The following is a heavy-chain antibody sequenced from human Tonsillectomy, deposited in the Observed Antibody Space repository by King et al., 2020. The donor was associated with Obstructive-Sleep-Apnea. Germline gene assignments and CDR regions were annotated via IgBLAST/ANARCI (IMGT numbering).Heavy chain of an antibody. CDR2: IYYSGST. Sequence: VQLQESGPGLVKPSETLTLTCTVSGGSISSYYWSWIRQPPGKGLEWIGYIYYSGSTNYNPSLKSRVTISVDTSTNQFSLKLSAVTAADTAVYYCARLHSYGYHYFDYWGQGTLVTVSS. J-gene: IGHJ4*02. CDR3: ARLHSYGYHYFDY. CDR1: GGSISSYY. D-gene: IGHD5-18*01. V-gene: IGHV4-59*08.